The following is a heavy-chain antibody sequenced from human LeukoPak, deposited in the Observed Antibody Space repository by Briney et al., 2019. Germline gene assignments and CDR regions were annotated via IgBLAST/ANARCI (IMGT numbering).Heavy chain of an antibody. CDR1: GFTFSSYA. Sequence: PGGSLRLSCAASGFTFSSYAMSWVRQAPGKGLEWVSAISGSGGSTYYADSVKGRFTISRDNSKNTLYLQMNSLRAEDTAVYYCAKDRYDFWSGYYRGYYFDYWGQGTLVTVPS. J-gene: IGHJ4*02. V-gene: IGHV3-23*01. CDR3: AKDRYDFWSGYYRGYYFDY. CDR2: ISGSGGST. D-gene: IGHD3-3*01.